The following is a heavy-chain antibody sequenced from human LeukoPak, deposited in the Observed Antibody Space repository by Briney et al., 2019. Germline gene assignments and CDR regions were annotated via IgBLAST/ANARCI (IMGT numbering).Heavy chain of an antibody. CDR3: AKGSSCDY. CDR2: FGGSGTST. Sequence: PSGGSLGLSCAASGFTFSSYDMTWVRQAPGKGLEWVSTFGGSGTSTYYADSVKGRFTISRDNSKNTLYLQMNGLRAEDTAVYYCAKGSSCDYWGQGTLVTVSS. CDR1: GFTFSSYD. J-gene: IGHJ4*02. D-gene: IGHD2-15*01. V-gene: IGHV3-23*01.